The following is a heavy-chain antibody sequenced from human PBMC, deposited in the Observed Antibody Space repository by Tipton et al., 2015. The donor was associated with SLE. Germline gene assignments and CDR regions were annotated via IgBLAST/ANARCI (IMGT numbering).Heavy chain of an antibody. CDR1: GFTFSSYG. J-gene: IGHJ4*02. D-gene: IGHD4-23*01. CDR2: IWYDGSNK. Sequence: SLRLSCAASGFTFSSYGMHWVRQAPGKGLEWVAVIWYDGSNKYYADSVKGRFTISRDNSKNTLYLQMNSLRTEDTAVYYCARVDYGGNAFDYWGQGTLVTVSS. CDR3: ARVDYGGNAFDY. V-gene: IGHV3-33*01.